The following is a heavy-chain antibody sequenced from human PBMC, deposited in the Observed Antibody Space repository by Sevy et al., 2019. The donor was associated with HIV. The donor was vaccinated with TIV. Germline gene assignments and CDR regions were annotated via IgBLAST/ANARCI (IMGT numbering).Heavy chain of an antibody. J-gene: IGHJ6*02. CDR2: IKRDGSER. CDR3: ARDCSSTTCLWGLDV. Sequence: GGSLRLSCAASGFSFSNYWMSWVRQAPGKGLEWVANIKRDGSERYYVDSVKGRLRISRDNAKNPLFLQRNSLRPEDTALYYCARDCSSTTCLWGLDVWGQGTTVTVSS. CDR1: GFSFSNYW. D-gene: IGHD2-2*01. V-gene: IGHV3-7*03.